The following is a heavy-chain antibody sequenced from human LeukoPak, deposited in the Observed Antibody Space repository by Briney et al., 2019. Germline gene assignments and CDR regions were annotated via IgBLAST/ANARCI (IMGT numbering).Heavy chain of an antibody. CDR2: ISSSGSTI. J-gene: IGHJ4*02. D-gene: IGHD4-17*01. CDR1: GFTFSDYY. V-gene: IGHV3-11*04. CDR3: ARDKVRAPLTTVTTRFDY. Sequence: GGSLRLSCAASGFTFSDYYMSWIRQAPGKGLEWVSYISSSGSTIYYADSVKGRFTISRDNAKNSLYLQMNSLRAEDTAVYYCARDKVRAPLTTVTTRFDYWGQGTLVTVSS.